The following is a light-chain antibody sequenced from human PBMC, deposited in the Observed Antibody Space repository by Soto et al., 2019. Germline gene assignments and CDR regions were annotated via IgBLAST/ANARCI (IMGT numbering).Light chain of an antibody. CDR2: DVS. V-gene: IGLV2-14*01. CDR3: CSYTSSTIYV. CDR1: SSDVGGYNY. J-gene: IGLJ1*01. Sequence: QSALTQPASVSGSPGQSITISCTGTSSDVGGYNYVSWYQQHPGKAPKLMIYDVSNRPSGVSNLFSGSKSGNTASLTISGLQAEDEADYYCCSYTSSTIYVFGTGTKVTVL.